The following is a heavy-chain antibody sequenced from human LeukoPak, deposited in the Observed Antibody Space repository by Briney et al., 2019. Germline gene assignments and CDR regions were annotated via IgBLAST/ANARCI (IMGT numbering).Heavy chain of an antibody. CDR1: GFTFSSYG. J-gene: IGHJ6*02. Sequence: GGSLRLSCAASGFTFSSYGMHWVRQAPGKGLEWVAVIWYDGSNKYYADSVKGRFTISRDNSKNTLYLQMNSLRAEDTAVYYCASLQLEQGMDVWGQGTTVTGSS. V-gene: IGHV3-33*01. D-gene: IGHD1-1*01. CDR2: IWYDGSNK. CDR3: ASLQLEQGMDV.